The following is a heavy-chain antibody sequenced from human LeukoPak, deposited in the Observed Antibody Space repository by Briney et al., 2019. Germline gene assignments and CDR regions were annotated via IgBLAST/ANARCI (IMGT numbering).Heavy chain of an antibody. CDR2: IKQDGSEK. CDR3: ARHQSLGYCSSTSCSENFQH. J-gene: IGHJ1*01. CDR1: GFTFSSYS. V-gene: IGHV3-7*01. D-gene: IGHD2-2*01. Sequence: GGSLRLSCAASGFTFSSYSMNWVRQAPGKGLEWVANIKQDGSEKYYVDSVKGRFTISRDNAKNSLYLQMNNLRAEDTAVYYCARHQSLGYCSSTSCSENFQHWGQGTLVTVSS.